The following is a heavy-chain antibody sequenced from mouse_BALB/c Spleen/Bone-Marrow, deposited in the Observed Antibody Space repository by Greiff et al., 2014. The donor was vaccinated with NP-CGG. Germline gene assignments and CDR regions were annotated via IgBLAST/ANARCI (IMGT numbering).Heavy chain of an antibody. J-gene: IGHJ2*01. V-gene: IGHV3-6*02. CDR2: ISYDGSN. D-gene: IGHD2-3*01. CDR3: ARDWDGYYFDY. CDR1: GYSITSGYY. Sequence: EVHLVESGPGLVKPSQSLSLTCSVTGYSITSGYYWNRIRQFPGNKLEWMGYISYDGSNNYNPSLKNRISITRDTSKNQFFLKLNSVTTEDTAAYYCARDWDGYYFDYWGQGTTLTVSS.